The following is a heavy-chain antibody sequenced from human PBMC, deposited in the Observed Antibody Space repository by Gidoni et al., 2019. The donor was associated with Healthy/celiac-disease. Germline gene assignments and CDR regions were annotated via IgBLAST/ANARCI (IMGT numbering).Heavy chain of an antibody. CDR3: ARSYCFSTSCYKNWYFDL. CDR1: GGPISSDGYY. D-gene: IGHD2-2*01. J-gene: IGHJ2*01. CDR2: IFYSGSN. V-gene: IGHV4-31*03. Sequence: QVQLQESGPGLVKPSQTMSLTCTVTGGPISSDGYYWSCIRQHPGKGLEWIGYIFYSGSNYYNPSLKCRVTISVATSTNPFSLKLSSVTAADTAVYYCARSYCFSTSCYKNWYFDLWGRGTLVTVSS.